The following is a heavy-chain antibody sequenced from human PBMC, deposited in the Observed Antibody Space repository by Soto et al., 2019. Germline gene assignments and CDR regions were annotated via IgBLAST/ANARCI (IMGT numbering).Heavy chain of an antibody. Sequence: QIQLVQSGAEVKKPGASVKVSCKASGYTFSTKYLHWVRQAPGQGLEWVGWVNPNTGGTRYAQKFQGRVTMTSDTSISTAYMDLSRLTSDDTAVYYCARIGYYIDFDHWGQGTLVTVSS. D-gene: IGHD3-22*01. CDR1: GYTFSTKY. V-gene: IGHV1-2*02. J-gene: IGHJ4*02. CDR2: VNPNTGGT. CDR3: ARIGYYIDFDH.